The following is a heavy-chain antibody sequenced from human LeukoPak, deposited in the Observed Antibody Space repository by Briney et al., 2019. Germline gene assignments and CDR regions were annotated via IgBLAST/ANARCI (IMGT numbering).Heavy chain of an antibody. J-gene: IGHJ6*02. V-gene: IGHV4-61*02. CDR1: GGSVNSGNYY. D-gene: IGHD6-13*01. CDR3: ARVGENSSSWYSKGYYGMDV. Sequence: PSQTLSLTCTVSGGSVNSGNYYWTWIRQPAGKRLEWIGRIYTSGSTNYNPSLKSRVTISIDASKNQFSLRLSSVTAADTAVYYCARVGENSSSWYSKGYYGMDVWGQGTTVTVSS. CDR2: IYTSGST.